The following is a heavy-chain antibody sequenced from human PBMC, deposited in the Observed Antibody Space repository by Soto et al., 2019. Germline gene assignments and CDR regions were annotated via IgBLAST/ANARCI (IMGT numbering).Heavy chain of an antibody. Sequence: SVKVSCKASGGTFSSSAISWVRQAPGQGLEWMGGIIPIFGTANYAQKFQGRVTITADESTSTAYMELSSLRSEDTAVYYCARERVAVAGTIYYYCKDDCGHLTTFTVSS. D-gene: IGHD6-19*01. CDR1: GGTFSSSA. CDR3: ARERVAVAGTIYYYCKDD. J-gene: IGHJ6*02. V-gene: IGHV1-69*13. CDR2: IIPIFGTA.